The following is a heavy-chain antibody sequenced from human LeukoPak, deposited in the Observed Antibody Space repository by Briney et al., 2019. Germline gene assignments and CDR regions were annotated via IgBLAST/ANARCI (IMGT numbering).Heavy chain of an antibody. CDR2: ISAYNGNT. V-gene: IGHV1-18*04. Sequence: ASVKVSCKTSGYIFTDYYIHWVRQAPGQGLEWMGWISAYNGNTNYAQKLQGRVTMTTDTSTSTAYMELRSLRSDDTAVYYCARYYYDSSADKMDYWGQGTLVTVSS. D-gene: IGHD3-22*01. J-gene: IGHJ4*02. CDR3: ARYYYDSSADKMDY. CDR1: GYIFTDYY.